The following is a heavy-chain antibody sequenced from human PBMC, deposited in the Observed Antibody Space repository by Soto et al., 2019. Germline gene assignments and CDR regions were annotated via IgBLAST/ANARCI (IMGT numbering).Heavy chain of an antibody. CDR3: ARGEREYSGYGVRYYYYMDV. CDR2: INHSGST. J-gene: IGHJ6*03. D-gene: IGHD5-12*01. CDR1: GGSFSGYY. Sequence: SETLSLTCAVYGGSFSGYYWSWIRQPPGKGLEWIGEINHSGSTNYNPSLKSRVTISVGTSKNQFSLKLSSVTAADTAVYYCARGEREYSGYGVRYYYYMDVWGKGTTVTVSS. V-gene: IGHV4-34*01.